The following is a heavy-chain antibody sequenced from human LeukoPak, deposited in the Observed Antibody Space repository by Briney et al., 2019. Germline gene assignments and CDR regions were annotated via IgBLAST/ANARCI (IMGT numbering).Heavy chain of an antibody. Sequence: SETLSLTCTVSGGSVSSNYWSWIRQPPGKGLEWIGYIYYIGSTNYNPSLKSRVTVSIDTSKNQFSLKLSSVTAADTAVYYCARAKYSSGWYDYWGQGTLVTVSS. J-gene: IGHJ4*02. D-gene: IGHD6-19*01. CDR3: ARAKYSSGWYDY. V-gene: IGHV4-59*02. CDR2: IYYIGST. CDR1: GGSVSSNY.